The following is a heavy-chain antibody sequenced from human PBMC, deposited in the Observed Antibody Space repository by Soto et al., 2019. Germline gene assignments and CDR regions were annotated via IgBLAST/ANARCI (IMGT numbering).Heavy chain of an antibody. D-gene: IGHD1-1*01. CDR1: GGSISSGDYY. J-gene: IGHJ5*02. Sequence: SETLSLTCTVSGGSISSGDYYWSWIRQPPGKGLEWIGYIYYSGSTYYNPSLKSRVTISVDTSKNQFSLKLSSVTAADTAVYYCARATPGGWFDPWGQGTLVTVSS. V-gene: IGHV4-30-4*01. CDR3: ARATPGGWFDP. CDR2: IYYSGST.